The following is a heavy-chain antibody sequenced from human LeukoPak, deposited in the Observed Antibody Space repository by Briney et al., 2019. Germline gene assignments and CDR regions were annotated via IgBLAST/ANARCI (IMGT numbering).Heavy chain of an antibody. D-gene: IGHD5-18*01. V-gene: IGHV3-23*01. CDR1: GFTFSSYA. J-gene: IGHJ4*02. Sequence: GGSLRLSCAASGFTFSSYAMSWVRQAPGKGLEWVSAISGSGGSTYFADSVKGRFTISRDNAKNSLYLQMNSLRAEDTAVHYCARDLGYSFDYWGQGTLVTVSS. CDR3: ARDLGYSFDY. CDR2: ISGSGGST.